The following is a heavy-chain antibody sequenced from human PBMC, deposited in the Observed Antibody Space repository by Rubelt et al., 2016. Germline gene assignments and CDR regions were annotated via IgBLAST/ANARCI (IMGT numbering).Heavy chain of an antibody. D-gene: IGHD6-19*01. CDR3: ARDHSSGWYLEGFFDY. Sequence: QVQLQESGPGLVKPSETLSLTCTVSGYSISSGYYWGWIRQPPGNGLEWIGSIYHSGRTYYNQSLKSRVTISVGTSKNQFSLKLSSVTAADTAVYYCARDHSSGWYLEGFFDYWGQGTLVTVSS. V-gene: IGHV4-38-2*02. J-gene: IGHJ4*02. CDR1: GYSISSGYY. CDR2: IYHSGRT.